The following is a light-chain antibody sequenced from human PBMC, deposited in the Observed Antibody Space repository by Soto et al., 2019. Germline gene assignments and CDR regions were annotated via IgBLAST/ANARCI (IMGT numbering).Light chain of an antibody. V-gene: IGLV1-40*01. Sequence: QSVLTQPPSVSGAPGQRVTISCTGSSSNIGAGYDVHWYQQLPGTAPKLLIYGDTNRPSGVPDRFSGSKSGTSASLAITGLQAEDEDYYYFQSYDSSLSGSVFGGGTKLTVL. CDR3: QSYDSSLSGSV. CDR1: SSNIGAGYD. J-gene: IGLJ2*01. CDR2: GDT.